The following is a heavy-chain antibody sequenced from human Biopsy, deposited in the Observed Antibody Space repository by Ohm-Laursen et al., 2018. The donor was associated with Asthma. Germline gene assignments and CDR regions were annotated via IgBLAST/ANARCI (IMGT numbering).Heavy chain of an antibody. D-gene: IGHD2-2*01. V-gene: IGHV1-69*01. CDR1: GGTFNTYA. J-gene: IGHJ4*02. Sequence: SSVKVSCKSLGGTFNTYAIGWVRQAPGQGLEWMGGINSVFGTTTYPQKFQDRVTITADDSTSTVYTELSSLRSEDTAVYYCARKAGPCISRTCYSLDFWGQGTLVTVSS. CDR3: ARKAGPCISRTCYSLDF. CDR2: INSVFGTT.